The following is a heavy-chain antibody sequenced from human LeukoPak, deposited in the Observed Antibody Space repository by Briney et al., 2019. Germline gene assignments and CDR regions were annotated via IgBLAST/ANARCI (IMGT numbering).Heavy chain of an antibody. D-gene: IGHD3-10*01. CDR2: IYPGDSDT. Sequence: GESLKISCKGSGYSFTSYWIGWVRQMPGKGPEWRGIIYPGDSDTRYSPSFQGQVTISADKSISTAYLQWSSLKASDSAMYYCATNTMFRGIHAFDIWGQGTMVTVSS. V-gene: IGHV5-51*01. CDR3: ATNTMFRGIHAFDI. CDR1: GYSFTSYW. J-gene: IGHJ3*02.